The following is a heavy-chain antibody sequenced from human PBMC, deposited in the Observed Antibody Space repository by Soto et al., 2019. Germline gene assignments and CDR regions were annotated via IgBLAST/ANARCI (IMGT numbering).Heavy chain of an antibody. CDR1: GFTFSSYA. D-gene: IGHD6-13*01. Sequence: PGGSLRLSCAASGFTFSSYAMSWVRQAPGKGLEWVSAISGSGGSTYYADSVKGRFTISRDNSKNTLYLQMNSLRAEDTAVYYCAKAKTYSSSWYSFNSPGYYYYGMDVWGQGTTVTVSS. V-gene: IGHV3-23*01. CDR3: AKAKTYSSSWYSFNSPGYYYYGMDV. CDR2: ISGSGGST. J-gene: IGHJ6*02.